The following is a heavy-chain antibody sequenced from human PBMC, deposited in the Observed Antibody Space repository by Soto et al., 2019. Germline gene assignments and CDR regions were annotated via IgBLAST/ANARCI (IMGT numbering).Heavy chain of an antibody. CDR1: GFTFSSYG. Sequence: QVQLVESGGGVVQPGRSLRLSCAASGFTFSSYGMHWVRQAPGKGLEWVAVIWYDGSNKYYADSVKGRFTISRDNSKNTLYLQMNSLRAEDTAVYYCARDSGDYENWFDPWGQGTLVTVSS. V-gene: IGHV3-33*01. D-gene: IGHD4-17*01. CDR3: ARDSGDYENWFDP. CDR2: IWYDGSNK. J-gene: IGHJ5*02.